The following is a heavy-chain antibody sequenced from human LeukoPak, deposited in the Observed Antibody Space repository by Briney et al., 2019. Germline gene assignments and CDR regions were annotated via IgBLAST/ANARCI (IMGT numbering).Heavy chain of an antibody. Sequence: GGSLRLSCAASGFTVSSNYMSWVRQAPGKGLEWVSLIYSDGNTYYADSVKGRFTISRDNSKDTLYLQMNSLRAEDTAVYYCARDYPSFDYWGQGTLVTVSS. D-gene: IGHD3-16*02. CDR3: ARDYPSFDY. CDR1: GFTVSSNY. V-gene: IGHV3-53*01. CDR2: IYSDGNT. J-gene: IGHJ4*02.